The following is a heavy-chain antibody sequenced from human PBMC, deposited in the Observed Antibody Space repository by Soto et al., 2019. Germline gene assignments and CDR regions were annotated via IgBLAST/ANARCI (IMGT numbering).Heavy chain of an antibody. CDR3: ARCGVRGVRRPLHYMDV. CDR1: GGSFSGDY. Sequence: SETLSLTCAVYGGSFSGDYWSWIRQPPGKGLEWIGEINHSGSTNYNPSLKSRVTISVDTSKNQFSLKLSSVTAADTAVYYCARCGVRGVRRPLHYMDVWGKGTTVTVSS. D-gene: IGHD3-10*01. J-gene: IGHJ6*03. CDR2: INHSGST. V-gene: IGHV4-34*01.